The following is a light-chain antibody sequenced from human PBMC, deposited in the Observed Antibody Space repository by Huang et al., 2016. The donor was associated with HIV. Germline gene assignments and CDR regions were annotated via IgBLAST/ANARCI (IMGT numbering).Light chain of an antibody. CDR1: QSISRF. CDR2: GAS. V-gene: IGKV1-39*01. J-gene: IGKJ1*01. Sequence: DIQMTQSPSSLSASVGDRVTITCRASQSISRFLNWYQQKPGTAPKLLIYGASSLQGGVPSRFICSGSGTDFTLTINSLQPEDFATYYCQQSYKTFGQGTKVEMK. CDR3: QQSYKT.